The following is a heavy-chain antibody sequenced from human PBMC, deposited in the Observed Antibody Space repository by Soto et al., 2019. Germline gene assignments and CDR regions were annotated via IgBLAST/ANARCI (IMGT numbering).Heavy chain of an antibody. CDR3: AKDRPITGTTAYYYYGMDV. D-gene: IGHD1-7*01. CDR2: ISGSGGST. J-gene: IGHJ6*02. CDR1: GFTFSSYA. Sequence: EVQLLESGGGLVQPGGSLRLSCAASGFTFSSYAMSWVRQAPGKGLEWVSAISGSGGSTYYADSVKGRFTISRDNSKNTLYLQMNSLRAEDTAVYYCAKDRPITGTTAYYYYGMDVWGQGTTVTVSS. V-gene: IGHV3-23*01.